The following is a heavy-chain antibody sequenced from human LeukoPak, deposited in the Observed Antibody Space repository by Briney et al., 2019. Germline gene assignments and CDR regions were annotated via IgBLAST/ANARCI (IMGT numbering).Heavy chain of an antibody. V-gene: IGHV3-21*01. D-gene: IGHD1-1*01. Sequence: GGSRGSSCQALGFPFVGYGWTGFAQPRGRGWGGAPPLVVVYYADSVRGRFTISRDNAKNSLSLQMNSLRAEDTAVYYCARDRLLEDRDYHYYYYMDVWGIGTTVTVSS. CDR2: LVVV. J-gene: IGHJ6*03. CDR1: GFPFVGYG. CDR3: ARDRLLEDRDYHYYYYMDV.